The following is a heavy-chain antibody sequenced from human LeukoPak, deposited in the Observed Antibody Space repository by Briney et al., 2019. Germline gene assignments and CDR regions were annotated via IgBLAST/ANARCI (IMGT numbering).Heavy chain of an antibody. CDR2: IWYDESNE. Sequence: GGALRLSCEASGFTLSHYGMHWVRQAPGKGQERVESIWYDESNEYYADSVKGRFTVSRNNSKNTLYLQMSSLRAEDTAIYYCAREQSVFDNWLDPWGQGTLVTVSS. J-gene: IGHJ5*02. D-gene: IGHD3-10*01. CDR3: AREQSVFDNWLDP. CDR1: GFTLSHYG. V-gene: IGHV3-33*01.